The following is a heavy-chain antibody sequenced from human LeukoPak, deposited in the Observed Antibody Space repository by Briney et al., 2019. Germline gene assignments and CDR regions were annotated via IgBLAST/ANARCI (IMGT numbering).Heavy chain of an antibody. J-gene: IGHJ5*02. D-gene: IGHD6-13*01. V-gene: IGHV3-23*01. CDR1: GFTFSSYP. Sequence: GGSLRLSCAASGFTFSSYPMSWVRQAPGKGLEWVSAISGSGGSTYYADSVKGRFTISRDNSKNTLYLQMNSLRAEDTAVYYCAKEHVMGAAGTVGFDPWGQGTLVTVSS. CDR3: AKEHVMGAAGTVGFDP. CDR2: ISGSGGST.